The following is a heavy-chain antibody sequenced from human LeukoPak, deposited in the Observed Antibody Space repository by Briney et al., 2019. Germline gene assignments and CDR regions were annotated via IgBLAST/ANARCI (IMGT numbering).Heavy chain of an antibody. J-gene: IGHJ4*02. D-gene: IGHD5-24*01. V-gene: IGHV3-30-3*01. CDR1: GFTFSSYA. CDR2: ISYDGSNK. Sequence: GGSLRLSCAASGFTFSSYAMHWVRQAPGKGLEWVAVISYDGSNKYYADSVKGRFTISRDNSKNTLYLQMNSLRAEDTAVYYCAREDTRDGYNYFDYWGQGTLVTVSS. CDR3: AREDTRDGYNYFDY.